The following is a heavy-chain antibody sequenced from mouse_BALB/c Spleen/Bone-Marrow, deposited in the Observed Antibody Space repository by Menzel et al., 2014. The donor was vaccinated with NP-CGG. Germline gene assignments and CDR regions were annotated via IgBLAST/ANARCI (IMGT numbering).Heavy chain of an antibody. V-gene: IGHV5-9-3*01. Sequence: VKVVESGGGLVKPGGSLKLSCAASGFTFSSYAMSWVRQTPEKRLEWVATISSGGSYTYYPDSVKGRFTISRDNAKNTLYLQMSSLRSEGTAMYYCARKSYYDYDGRPWFAYWGQGTLVTVSA. J-gene: IGHJ3*01. CDR1: GFTFSSYA. CDR2: ISSGGSYT. D-gene: IGHD2-4*01. CDR3: ARKSYYDYDGRPWFAY.